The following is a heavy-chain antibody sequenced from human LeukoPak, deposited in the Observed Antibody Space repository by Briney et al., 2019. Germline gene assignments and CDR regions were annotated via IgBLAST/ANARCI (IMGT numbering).Heavy chain of an antibody. CDR2: IYYSGST. Sequence: SETLSLTCTVSGGSISSGGYYWGWIRQPPGKGLEWIGSIYYSGSTYYNPSLKSRVTISVDTSKNQFSLKLSSVTAADTAVYYCASSITLGAAAGIRLDYWGQGTLVTVSS. D-gene: IGHD6-13*01. V-gene: IGHV4-39*07. J-gene: IGHJ4*02. CDR3: ASSITLGAAAGIRLDY. CDR1: GGSISSGGYY.